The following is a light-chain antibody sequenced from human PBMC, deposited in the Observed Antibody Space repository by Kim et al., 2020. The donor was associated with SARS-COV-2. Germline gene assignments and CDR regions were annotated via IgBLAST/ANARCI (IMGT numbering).Light chain of an antibody. CDR3: QQYNKWPYT. CDR1: QSVSSN. V-gene: IGKV3-15*01. CDR2: SAS. J-gene: IGKJ2*01. Sequence: EIVMTQSPATLSVSPGERATLSCRASQSVSSNLAWYQQKPGQAPRLLIYSASTRATGIPARFSGSGSGTEFTLTISSLQSEDFAVYYCQQYNKWPYTFGQGTKLEI.